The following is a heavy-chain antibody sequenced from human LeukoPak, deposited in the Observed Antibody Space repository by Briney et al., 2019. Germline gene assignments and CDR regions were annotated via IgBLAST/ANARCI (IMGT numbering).Heavy chain of an antibody. CDR3: ARSEQQLSYYYYGMDV. J-gene: IGHJ6*02. V-gene: IGHV1-69*13. CDR2: IIPIFGTA. CDR1: GGTFSSYA. Sequence: SVKVSCKASGGTFSSYAISWVRQAPGQGLEWMGGIIPIFGTANYAQKFQGRVTITADESTSTAYMELSSLRSEDTAVYYCARSEQQLSYYYYGMDVWGQGTTVTVSS. D-gene: IGHD6-13*01.